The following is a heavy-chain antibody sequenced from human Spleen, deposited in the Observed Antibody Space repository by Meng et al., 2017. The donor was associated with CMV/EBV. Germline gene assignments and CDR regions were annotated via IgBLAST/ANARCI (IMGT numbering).Heavy chain of an antibody. CDR1: GFAFNDHY. Sequence: GESLKISCAASGFAFNDHYISWIRQTPGRGLEWVSYISTSGTSIYYADSVKGRFTTSRDSARNSLHLQMIGLRAEDTAVYYCARSGSWEFDSWGQGTLVTVSS. CDR2: ISTSGTSI. D-gene: IGHD3-10*01. J-gene: IGHJ4*02. CDR3: ARSGSWEFDS. V-gene: IGHV3-11*01.